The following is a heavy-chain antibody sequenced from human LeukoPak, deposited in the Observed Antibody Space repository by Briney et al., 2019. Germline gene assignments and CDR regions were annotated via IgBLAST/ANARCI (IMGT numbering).Heavy chain of an antibody. V-gene: IGHV3-11*04. CDR2: ISSRVNTI. Sequence: GGSLRLSCAASGFTFSDYYMSWIRQAPGKGLEWVSYISSRVNTIYYADSVKGRFTISRDNAKNSLYLQMNSLRAEDTAVYYCARLKGNILTGVPPAWSSFDPWGQGTLVTVSS. D-gene: IGHD3-9*01. J-gene: IGHJ5*02. CDR1: GFTFSDYY. CDR3: ARLKGNILTGVPPAWSSFDP.